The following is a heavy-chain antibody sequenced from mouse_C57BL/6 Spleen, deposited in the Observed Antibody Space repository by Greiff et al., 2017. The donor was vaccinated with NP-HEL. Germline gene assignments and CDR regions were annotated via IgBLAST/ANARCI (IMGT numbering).Heavy chain of an antibody. CDR3: ARQALDY. CDR1: GFTFSSYG. CDR2: ISSGGSYT. V-gene: IGHV5-6*01. J-gene: IGHJ2*01. Sequence: EVQGVESGGDLVKPGGSLKLSCAASGFTFSSYGMSWVRQTPDKRLEWVATISSGGSYTYYPDSVKGRFTISRDNAKNTLYLQMSSLKSEDTAMYYGARQALDYWGQGTTLTVSS.